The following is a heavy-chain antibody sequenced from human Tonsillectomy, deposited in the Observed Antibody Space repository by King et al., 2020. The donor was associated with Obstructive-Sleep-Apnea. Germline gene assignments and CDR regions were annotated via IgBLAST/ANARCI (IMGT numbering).Heavy chain of an antibody. CDR3: ARAVTTVITNWYFDL. V-gene: IGHV4-30-4*01. D-gene: IGHD4-17*01. CDR2: IYYSGST. J-gene: IGHJ2*01. CDR1: GGSISSGDYY. Sequence: QLQESGPGLVKPSQTLSLTCTVSGGSISSGDYYWSWIRQPPGKGLEWIGYIYYSGSTYYNPSLKSRVTISVDTSKNQFSLKLSSVTAADTAVYYCARAVTTVITNWYFDLWGRGTLVTVSS.